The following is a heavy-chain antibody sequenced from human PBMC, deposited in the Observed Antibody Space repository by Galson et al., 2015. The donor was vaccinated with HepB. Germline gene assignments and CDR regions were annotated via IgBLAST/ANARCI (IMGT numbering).Heavy chain of an antibody. CDR1: GYNFMTYG. J-gene: IGHJ4*02. Sequence: SVKVSCKASGYNFMTYGINWVRQAPGQGLEWMGWISTYTGNAKYAQNFQGRVTLTTDTSTSTAYMELRRLSSDDTAVYYCARGGRLGVLSSSDYWGQGTLVTVSS. D-gene: IGHD3-16*02. V-gene: IGHV1-18*01. CDR3: ARGGRLGVLSSSDY. CDR2: ISTYTGNA.